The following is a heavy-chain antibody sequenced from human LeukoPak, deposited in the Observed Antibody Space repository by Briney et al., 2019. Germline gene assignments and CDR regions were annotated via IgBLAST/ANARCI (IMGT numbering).Heavy chain of an antibody. CDR1: GGSFSGYY. V-gene: IGHV4-34*01. J-gene: IGHJ4*02. Sequence: SETLSLTCAVYGGSFSGYYWSWIRQPPGKGLEWIGEINHSGSTNYNPSLKSRVTISVDTSKNQFSLKLSSVTAADTAVYYCARGWKTHSPYYYGSGSYYKQDYFDYWGQGTLVTVSS. D-gene: IGHD3-10*01. CDR3: ARGWKTHSPYYYGSGSYYKQDYFDY. CDR2: INHSGST.